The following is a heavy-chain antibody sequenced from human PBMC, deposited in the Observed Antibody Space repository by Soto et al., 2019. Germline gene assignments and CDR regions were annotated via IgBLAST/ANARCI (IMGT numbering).Heavy chain of an antibody. Sequence: EAQLVESGGGLVQPGGSLRLSCAASGFTFSSYSMNWVRQAPGKGLEWVSYISSSSSTIYYADSVKGRFTISRDNAKNSLYLQMNSLRAEDTAVYYCARGAYLNWFDPWGQGTLVTVSS. V-gene: IGHV3-48*01. CDR2: ISSSSSTI. CDR3: ARGAYLNWFDP. CDR1: GFTFSSYS. J-gene: IGHJ5*02.